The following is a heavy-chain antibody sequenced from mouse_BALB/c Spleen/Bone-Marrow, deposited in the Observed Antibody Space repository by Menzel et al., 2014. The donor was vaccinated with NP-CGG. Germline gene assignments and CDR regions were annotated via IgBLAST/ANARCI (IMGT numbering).Heavy chain of an antibody. CDR3: ARYYYGSSYAMDY. CDR1: GFNIKDTY. V-gene: IGHV14-3*02. J-gene: IGHJ4*01. Sequence: VQLQQSGAELVKPGASVKLSCTASGFNIKDTYMHGVKQRPEQGLEWIGRIDPANGNTKYDPKFQGKATITADTSSNTAYLQLSSLISEDTAVYYCARYYYGSSYAMDYWGQGTSVTVSS. D-gene: IGHD1-1*01. CDR2: IDPANGNT.